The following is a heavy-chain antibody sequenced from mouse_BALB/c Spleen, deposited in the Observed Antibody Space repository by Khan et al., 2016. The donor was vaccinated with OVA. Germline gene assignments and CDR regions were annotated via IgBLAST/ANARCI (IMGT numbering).Heavy chain of an antibody. CDR3: ARQPYYQYYIMDY. J-gene: IGHJ4*01. CDR2: IWSDGSA. V-gene: IGHV2-6-1*01. D-gene: IGHD2-10*01. Sequence: VQLQESGPGLVAPSQSLSITCTISGFSLTNYGVHWVRQPPGKGLEWLVVIWSDGSATFNSALNSRLSISKDNSKNQVFLKMNSLQTDDTAMYYCARQPYYQYYIMDYWGQGTSVTVSS. CDR1: GFSLTNYG.